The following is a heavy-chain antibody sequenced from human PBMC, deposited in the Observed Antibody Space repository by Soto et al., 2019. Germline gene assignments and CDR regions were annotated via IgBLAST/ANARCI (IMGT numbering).Heavy chain of an antibody. CDR1: GFSFGNYG. J-gene: IGHJ4*02. CDR2: ISYDGSDK. V-gene: IGHV3-30*18. CDR3: ANDNPAVDY. Sequence: QVQLVESGGGVVQPERSLRLSCAASGFSFGNYGMHWVRQGPGKGLEWVAIISYDGSDKYYADSVKGRFTIYRDNSKSTLYLHMTSLSGEDTSVYDCANDNPAVDYWGQGNLLTVSS.